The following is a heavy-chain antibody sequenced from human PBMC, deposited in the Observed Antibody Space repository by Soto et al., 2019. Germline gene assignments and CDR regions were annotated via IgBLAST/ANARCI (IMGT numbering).Heavy chain of an antibody. CDR2: IIPIFGTA. CDR1: GGTFSSYA. Sequence: QVQLVQSGAEVKKPGSSVKVSCKASGGTFSSYAISWVRQAPGQGLEWMGGIIPIFGTANYAQKFQGRVTITADESTSTAYMELSSLRSEDTAVYYCASYRHYDSSGYYYHAFDICGQGTMVTVSS. V-gene: IGHV1-69*01. D-gene: IGHD3-22*01. J-gene: IGHJ3*02. CDR3: ASYRHYDSSGYYYHAFDI.